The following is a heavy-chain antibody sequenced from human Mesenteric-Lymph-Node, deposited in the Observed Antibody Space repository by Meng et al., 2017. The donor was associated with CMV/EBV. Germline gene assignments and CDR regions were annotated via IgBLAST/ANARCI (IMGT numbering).Heavy chain of an antibody. V-gene: IGHV4-61*08. D-gene: IGHD2/OR15-2a*01. Sequence: VELQVAGPGLVKPLETLSLTCIVSGVSVTSGAYHWSWIRQSPGKGLEWIGYIYGTGITIYNPSLKSRVTILLETTKNQFSLKLNSVTTADTAVYYCAKSRSSTPGIVDDWGQGTLVTVSS. J-gene: IGHJ4*02. CDR1: GVSVTSGAYH. CDR2: IYGTGIT. CDR3: AKSRSSTPGIVDD.